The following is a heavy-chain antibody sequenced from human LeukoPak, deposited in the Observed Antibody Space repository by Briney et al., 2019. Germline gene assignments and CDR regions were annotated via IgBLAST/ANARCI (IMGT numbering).Heavy chain of an antibody. CDR3: ARVAGNCGGDCYRLVY. Sequence: EASVKVSCKASGYTFTGSYMHWVRQATGQGLEWMAWMNPNSGNTGYAQKFQGRVTMTRNTSISTAYMELSSLRSEDTAVYYCARVAGNCGGDCYRLVYWGQGTLVTVAS. CDR2: MNPNSGNT. D-gene: IGHD2-21*01. J-gene: IGHJ4*02. CDR1: GYTFTGSY. V-gene: IGHV1-8*02.